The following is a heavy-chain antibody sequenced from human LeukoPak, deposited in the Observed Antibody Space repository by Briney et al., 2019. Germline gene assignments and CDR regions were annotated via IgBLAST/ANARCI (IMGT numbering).Heavy chain of an antibody. CDR1: GDSVTSHG. CDR3: ARDIRGSLDF. V-gene: IGHV4-59*02. J-gene: IGHJ4*02. Sequence: SETLSLSCSVSGDSVTSHGWSWVRQPPGKGLEWIGYAYASGINSDNCNPSLKRRVTISIDTSRNQFSLRLNSMTAADTAFYYCARDIRGSLDFWGQGTLVTVSS. D-gene: IGHD3-10*01. CDR2: AYASGINSD.